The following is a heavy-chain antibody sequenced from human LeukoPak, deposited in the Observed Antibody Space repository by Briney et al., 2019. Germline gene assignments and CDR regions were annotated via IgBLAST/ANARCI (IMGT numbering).Heavy chain of an antibody. Sequence: SETLSLTCTVSGGSISSGGYYWSWIRQPPGKGLEWIGYIYHSGGTYYNPSLKSRVTISVDRSKNQFSLKLSSVTAADTAVYYCARHGYDSSGYSFDYWGQGTLVTVSS. CDR1: GGSISSGGYY. D-gene: IGHD3-22*01. V-gene: IGHV4-30-2*01. J-gene: IGHJ4*02. CDR2: IYHSGGT. CDR3: ARHGYDSSGYSFDY.